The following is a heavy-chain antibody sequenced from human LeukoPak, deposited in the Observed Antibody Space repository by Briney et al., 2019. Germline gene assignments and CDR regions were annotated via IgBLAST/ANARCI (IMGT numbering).Heavy chain of an antibody. V-gene: IGHV4-38-2*01. Sequence: SETLSLTCAVSGYSISSGYYWGWIRQPPGKGLEWIGRIYHSGGTYYNPSLKSRVTISVDTSKNQFSLKLSSVTAADTAVYYCARHGPARITMVRGVRIRYYYYMDVWGKGTTVTVSS. J-gene: IGHJ6*03. CDR1: GYSISSGYY. CDR2: IYHSGGT. D-gene: IGHD3-10*01. CDR3: ARHGPARITMVRGVRIRYYYYMDV.